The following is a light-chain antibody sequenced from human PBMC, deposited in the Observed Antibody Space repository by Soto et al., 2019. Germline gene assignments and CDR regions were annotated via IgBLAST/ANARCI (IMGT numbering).Light chain of an antibody. Sequence: EIVMTQSPATLSVSPGERATLSCRASQSVSSNLAWYQQKPGQAPRLLIYGASTRATGIPARFSGSGSGTEFTLPNSRLQSEDFAVYYWQQYNNWPPWTFGQGTKVEIK. CDR3: QQYNNWPPWT. CDR1: QSVSSN. V-gene: IGKV3-15*01. J-gene: IGKJ1*01. CDR2: GAS.